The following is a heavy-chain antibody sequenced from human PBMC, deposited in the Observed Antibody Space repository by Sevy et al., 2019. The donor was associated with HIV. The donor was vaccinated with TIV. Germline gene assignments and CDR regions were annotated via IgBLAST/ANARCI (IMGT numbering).Heavy chain of an antibody. J-gene: IGHJ3*02. CDR2: IKEDGTEL. CDR1: GFTTGFTFSDYW. Sequence: GGSLRLSCAASGFTTGFTFSDYWMAWVRQAPGKGLEWVANIKEDGTELYYLDSLKGRFTISRDNAKNLLYLQMNSLRADDTAVYFCAKDRITVIGDAFDMWGQGTMVTVSS. CDR3: AKDRITVIGDAFDM. V-gene: IGHV3-7*03. D-gene: IGHD3-22*01.